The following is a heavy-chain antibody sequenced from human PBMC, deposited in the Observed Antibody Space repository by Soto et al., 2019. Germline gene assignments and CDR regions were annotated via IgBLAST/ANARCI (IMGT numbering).Heavy chain of an antibody. J-gene: IGHJ4*02. CDR1: GLGFSVYA. CDR3: AKARDRDYDGNSHPFDY. D-gene: IGHD4-17*01. Sequence: EVHLLESGGGLAQPGGSERLSCAGSGLGFSVYAMTWVRQAPGMGLEWVSTVSGTGANTYYADSVKGRFTISRDNSKNTFYLQMNSLRADDTAVYYCAKARDRDYDGNSHPFDYWGQGTLVTVSS. CDR2: VSGTGANT. V-gene: IGHV3-23*01.